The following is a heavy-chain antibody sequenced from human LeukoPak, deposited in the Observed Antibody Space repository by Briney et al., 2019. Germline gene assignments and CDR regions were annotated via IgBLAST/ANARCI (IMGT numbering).Heavy chain of an antibody. V-gene: IGHV1-18*01. D-gene: IGHD1-26*01. J-gene: IGHJ4*02. CDR3: ARDPVGATPADY. CDR2: ISAYNGNT. Sequence: MGWISAYNGNTNYAQKLQGRVTMTTDTSTSTAYMELRSLRSDDTAVYYCARDPVGATPADYWGQGTLVTVSS.